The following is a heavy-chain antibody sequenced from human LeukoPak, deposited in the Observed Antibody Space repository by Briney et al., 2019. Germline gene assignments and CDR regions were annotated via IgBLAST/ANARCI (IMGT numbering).Heavy chain of an antibody. CDR3: ARDRTRGSSSSAAGY. D-gene: IGHD6-6*01. V-gene: IGHV1-46*01. J-gene: IGHJ4*02. Sequence: ASVKVSCKASGYTFTSYYMHWVRQAPGQGLEWMGIINPSGGSTSYAQKFQGRVTMTRHTSTSTVYMELSSLRSEDTAVYYCARDRTRGSSSSAAGYWGQGTLVTVSS. CDR2: INPSGGST. CDR1: GYTFTSYY.